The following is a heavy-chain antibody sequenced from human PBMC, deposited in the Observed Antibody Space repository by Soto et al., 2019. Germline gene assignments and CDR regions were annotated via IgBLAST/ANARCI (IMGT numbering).Heavy chain of an antibody. CDR2: ISYDGSNK. V-gene: IGHV3-30-3*01. CDR1: GFTFSSYA. Sequence: QVQLVESGGGVVQPGRSLRLSCAASGFTFSSYAMHWVRQAPGKGLVWVAVISYDGSNKYYADSVKGRFTISRDNSKNTLYLQMNSLRAEDTAVYYCARGGRSLGHNWNRPFDYWGQGTLVTVSS. D-gene: IGHD1-1*01. J-gene: IGHJ4*02. CDR3: ARGGRSLGHNWNRPFDY.